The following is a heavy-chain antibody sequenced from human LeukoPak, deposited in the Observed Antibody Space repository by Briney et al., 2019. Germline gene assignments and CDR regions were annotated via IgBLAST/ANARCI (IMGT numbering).Heavy chain of an antibody. J-gene: IGHJ4*02. CDR1: GFTFSSNA. V-gene: IGHV3-23*01. D-gene: IGHD5-18*01. CDR2: ISGSGGNT. Sequence: GSLRLSCVASGFTFSSNAMTWVRQAPGKGLEWVSAISGSGGNTYYADSVKGRFTISRDNSKNTLYLQMNGLRAEDTAVYYCAKEGGRGYTYGFDYWGQGTLVTVSS. CDR3: AKEGGRGYTYGFDY.